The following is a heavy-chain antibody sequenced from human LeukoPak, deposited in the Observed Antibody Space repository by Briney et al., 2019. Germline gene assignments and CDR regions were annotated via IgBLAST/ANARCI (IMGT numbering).Heavy chain of an antibody. D-gene: IGHD4-17*01. CDR1: GFTFSSYS. V-gene: IGHV3-21*01. CDR2: ISSSSSYI. J-gene: IGHJ4*02. Sequence: GGSLRLSCAASGFTFSSYSMNWVRQAPGKGLEWVSSISSSSSYIYYADSVKDRFTISRDNAKNSLYLQMNSLRAEDTAVYYCARDPYGDYSFDYWGQGTLVTVSS. CDR3: ARDPYGDYSFDY.